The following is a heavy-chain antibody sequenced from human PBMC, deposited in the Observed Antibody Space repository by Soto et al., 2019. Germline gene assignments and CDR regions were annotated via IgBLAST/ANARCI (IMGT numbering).Heavy chain of an antibody. CDR2: ISSSSSYI. J-gene: IGHJ3*02. Sequence: GGSLRLSCAASGFTFSSYSMNWVRQAPGKGLEWVSSISSSSSYIYYADSVKGRFTISRDNAKNSLYLQMNSLRAEDTAVYYCARDSSGYSSSWYGGSAFAIWGQGTMVTVSS. CDR3: ARDSSGYSSSWYGGSAFAI. D-gene: IGHD6-13*01. V-gene: IGHV3-21*01. CDR1: GFTFSSYS.